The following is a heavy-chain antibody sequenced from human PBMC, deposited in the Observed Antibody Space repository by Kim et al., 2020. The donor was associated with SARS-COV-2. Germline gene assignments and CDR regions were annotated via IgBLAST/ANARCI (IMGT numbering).Heavy chain of an antibody. V-gene: IGHV4-59*01. Sequence: SETLSLTCTVSGGSISSYYWSWIRQPPGKGLEWIGYIYYSGSTNYNPSLKSRVTISVDTSKNQFSLKLSSVTAADTAVYYCARVTVGAIGAWFDPWGQGTLVTVSS. CDR1: GGSISSYY. J-gene: IGHJ5*02. D-gene: IGHD1-26*01. CDR3: ARVTVGAIGAWFDP. CDR2: IYYSGST.